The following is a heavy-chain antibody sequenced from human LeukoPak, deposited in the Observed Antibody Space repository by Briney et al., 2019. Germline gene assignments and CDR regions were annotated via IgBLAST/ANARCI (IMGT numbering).Heavy chain of an antibody. Sequence: ASVKVSCKASGYTFTSYYMHWVRQAPGQGLEWMGIINPSGGVTSYAQKFRGRVTLTRDTSTSIVYMELSSLRSEDTAVYYCARDSYYGSGSYYSRFDYWGQGTLVTVSS. J-gene: IGHJ4*02. V-gene: IGHV1-46*01. CDR3: ARDSYYGSGSYYSRFDY. CDR2: INPSGGVT. CDR1: GYTFTSYY. D-gene: IGHD3-10*01.